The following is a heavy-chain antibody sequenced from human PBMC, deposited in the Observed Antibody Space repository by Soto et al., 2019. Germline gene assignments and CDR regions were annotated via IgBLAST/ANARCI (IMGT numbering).Heavy chain of an antibody. CDR1: GFTFSSYS. CDR2: ISSSSSYI. J-gene: IGHJ4*02. D-gene: IGHD2-2*01. V-gene: IGHV3-21*01. Sequence: GGSLRLSCAASGFTFSSYSMNWVRQAPGKGLEWVSSISSSSSYIYYADSVKGRFTISRDNAKNSLYLQMNSLRAEDTAVYYCARDKIRCLVTAALYYFVYWGQGTLVTVS. CDR3: ARDKIRCLVTAALYYFVY.